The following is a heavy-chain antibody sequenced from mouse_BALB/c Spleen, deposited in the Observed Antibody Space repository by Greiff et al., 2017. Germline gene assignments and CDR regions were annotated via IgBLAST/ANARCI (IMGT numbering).Heavy chain of an antibody. D-gene: IGHD2-3*01. CDR2: IDPETGGT. CDR3: TRRGMISYYYAMDY. Sequence: VQLQQSGAELVRPGASVTLSCKASGYTFTDYEMHWVKQTPVPGLEWIGAIDPETGGTAYNQKFKGKATLTADKSSSTAYMELRSLTSEDSAVYYCTRRGMISYYYAMDYWGQGTSVTVSS. CDR1: GYTFTDYE. V-gene: IGHV1-15*01. J-gene: IGHJ4*01.